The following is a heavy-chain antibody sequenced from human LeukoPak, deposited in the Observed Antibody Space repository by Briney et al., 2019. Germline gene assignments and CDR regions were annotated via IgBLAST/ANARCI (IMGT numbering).Heavy chain of an antibody. CDR1: GFTFSSYA. D-gene: IGHD3-9*01. V-gene: IGHV3-23*01. Sequence: GGSLRLSCAASGFTFSSYAMSWVRQAPGKGLEWVSASSGSGGSTYYADSVKGRFTISRDNSKNTLYLQMNSLRAEDTAVYYCAKDRGTTKYYDILTGSLNWGQGTLVTVSS. CDR2: SSGSGGST. J-gene: IGHJ4*02. CDR3: AKDRGTTKYYDILTGSLN.